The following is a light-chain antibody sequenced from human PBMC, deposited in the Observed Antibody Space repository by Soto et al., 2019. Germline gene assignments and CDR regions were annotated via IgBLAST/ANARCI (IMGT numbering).Light chain of an antibody. Sequence: QSVLTQPPSASGSPGQSVTISCTGTSSDVGGYQYVSWYQQYPGKAPKLMIYAVNKRPSGVPDRFSGSRSGNTASLTVSGLQAEDEADYYCSSYAGSNNYVLGTGTKV. CDR1: SSDVGGYQY. CDR3: SSYAGSNNYV. CDR2: AVN. V-gene: IGLV2-8*01. J-gene: IGLJ1*01.